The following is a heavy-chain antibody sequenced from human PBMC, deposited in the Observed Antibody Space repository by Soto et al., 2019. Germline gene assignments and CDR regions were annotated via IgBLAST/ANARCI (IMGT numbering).Heavy chain of an antibody. CDR3: ARGGGATFTHYYYYMDV. CDR2: INGGNGKS. V-gene: IGHV1-3*01. CDR1: GYTFSTYE. Sequence: QVQLVQSGAEVKKPGASVKVSCEASGYTFSTYEMHWVRQAPGQRPEWMGWINGGNGKSKYSETLQGRVTFTRDTSASTSYMELTSLSSEDTAVYYWARGGGATFTHYYYYMDVWGTGTTVTVSS. D-gene: IGHD1-26*01. J-gene: IGHJ6*03.